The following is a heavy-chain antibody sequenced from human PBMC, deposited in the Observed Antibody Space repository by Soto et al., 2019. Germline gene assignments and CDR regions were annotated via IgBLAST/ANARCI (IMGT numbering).Heavy chain of an antibody. V-gene: IGHV3-33*01. J-gene: IGHJ6*02. CDR2: IWYDGSNK. Sequence: PGGSLRLSCAAYGFTFSSYGMHWVRQAPGKGLEWVAVIWYDGSNKYYADSVTGRFTISRDNSKNTLYLQMNSLRAEDTAVYYCSRDLFLLRSAYGMDVWGQGTTVTVSS. D-gene: IGHD4-17*01. CDR1: GFTFSSYG. CDR3: SRDLFLLRSAYGMDV.